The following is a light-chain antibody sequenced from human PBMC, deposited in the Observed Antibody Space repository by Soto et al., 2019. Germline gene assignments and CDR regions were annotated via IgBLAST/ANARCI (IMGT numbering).Light chain of an antibody. J-gene: IGKJ5*01. V-gene: IGKV3-15*01. CDR2: GAS. CDR3: QQYKNWPPIT. Sequence: EIVLTQSPGTLSLSPGERSTLSCRAGQSVSSSYLAWYQQTPGQAPRLLIYGASNRATGIPARFSGSGSGTEFALTISSLQSEDFALYYCQQYKNWPPITFGQGTRLEIK. CDR1: QSVSSSY.